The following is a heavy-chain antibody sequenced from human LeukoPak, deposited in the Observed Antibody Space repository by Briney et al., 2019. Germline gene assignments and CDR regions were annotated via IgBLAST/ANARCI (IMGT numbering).Heavy chain of an antibody. CDR1: GFTFSSYG. Sequence: GGSLRLSCAASGFTFSSYGMHWVRQAPGKGLEWVAFIRYDGSNKYYADSVKGRFTIFRDNSKNTLYLQMNSLRAEDTAVYYCAKDTTPPKAGFDPWGQGTLVTASS. V-gene: IGHV3-30*02. CDR3: AKDTTPPKAGFDP. J-gene: IGHJ5*02. CDR2: IRYDGSNK. D-gene: IGHD1-14*01.